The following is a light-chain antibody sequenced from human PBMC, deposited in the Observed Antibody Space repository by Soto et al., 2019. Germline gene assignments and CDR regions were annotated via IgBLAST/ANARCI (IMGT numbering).Light chain of an antibody. Sequence: DMQMTQSPSSLSAAVGDRVTITCRASRGISNFLAWYQQRPGKVPELLIYSASTLESGVPSRFSGSGSGTHFTLIISSLQPEDVATYYCQNYNSAPRTFGQGTKVEIK. CDR3: QNYNSAPRT. CDR2: SAS. V-gene: IGKV1-27*01. CDR1: RGISNF. J-gene: IGKJ1*01.